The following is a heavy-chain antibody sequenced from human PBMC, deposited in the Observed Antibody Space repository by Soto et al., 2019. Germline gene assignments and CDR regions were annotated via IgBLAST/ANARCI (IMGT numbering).Heavy chain of an antibody. CDR2: IYPSVSS. CDR1: GGPIISFNYY. V-gene: IGHV4-39*02. CDR3: AREKVGTTFFDN. J-gene: IGHJ4*02. D-gene: IGHD1-1*01. Sequence: LSLTCNVSGGPIISFNYYWTWIRQPPGKGLEWIGSIYPSVSSYHNPSLATRLRLSIDTSKNQFTLNLTSVTAADTALYFCAREKVGTTFFDNWGQGIQVTVSS.